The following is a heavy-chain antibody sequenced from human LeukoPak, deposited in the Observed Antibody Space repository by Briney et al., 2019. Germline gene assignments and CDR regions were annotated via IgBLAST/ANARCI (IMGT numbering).Heavy chain of an antibody. V-gene: IGHV4-39*01. Sequence: SETLSLTCTVSGGSISSGSYYWGWIRQPPGKGLEWIASMYYSGTTFYSPSLKSRVTISVDTSKNQLSLKLGPVTAADTAVYYCARHPPRDGSAFDYWGQGTLVTVSS. J-gene: IGHJ4*02. CDR3: ARHPPRDGSAFDY. CDR2: MYYSGTT. CDR1: GGSISSGSYY.